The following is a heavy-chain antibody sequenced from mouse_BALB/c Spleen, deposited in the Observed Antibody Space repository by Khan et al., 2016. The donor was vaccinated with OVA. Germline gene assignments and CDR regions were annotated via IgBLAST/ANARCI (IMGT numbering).Heavy chain of an antibody. Sequence: EVQLVESGGDVVKPGGSLKLSCAASGFTFSTYGMSWVRQTPDKRLEWVATVSTGGHYTYYPDTVKGRFTISRVNAKNTLYLQMSSLKSEDTAMFYCARLAYYYDSEGFAYWGQGTLVTVSA. D-gene: IGHD1-1*01. CDR3: ARLAYYYDSEGFAY. CDR2: VSTGGHYT. J-gene: IGHJ3*01. V-gene: IGHV5-6*01. CDR1: GFTFSTYG.